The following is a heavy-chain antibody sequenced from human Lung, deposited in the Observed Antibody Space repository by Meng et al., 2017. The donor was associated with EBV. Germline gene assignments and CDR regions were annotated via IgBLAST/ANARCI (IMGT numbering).Heavy chain of an antibody. J-gene: IGHJ2*01. V-gene: IGHV6-1*01. CDR2: TYYRSKWYN. CDR1: GDSVPSSSAA. Sequence: LQQSGPGLVKPSQPLHLTCGTSGDSVPSSSAAWTWIRQSPSRGLEWLGRTYYRSKWYNDYAVFVKSRITINPDTSKNQFSLQLNSVTPEDTAVYYCARGATSVFDLWGRGTLVTVSS. CDR3: ARGATSVFDL.